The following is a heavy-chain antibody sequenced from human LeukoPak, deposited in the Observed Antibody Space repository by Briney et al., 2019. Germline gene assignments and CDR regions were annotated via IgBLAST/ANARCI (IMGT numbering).Heavy chain of an antibody. V-gene: IGHV3-20*04. Sequence: GGSLRLSCAASGFTFSSYAMSWVRQAPGKGLEWVSGINWNGGSTGYADSVKGRFTISRDNAKNSLYLQMNSLRAEDTALYYCAREPTPDTAMTYYYYYMDVWGKGTTVTVSS. CDR1: GFTFSSYA. CDR3: AREPTPDTAMTYYYYYMDV. J-gene: IGHJ6*03. CDR2: INWNGGST. D-gene: IGHD5-18*01.